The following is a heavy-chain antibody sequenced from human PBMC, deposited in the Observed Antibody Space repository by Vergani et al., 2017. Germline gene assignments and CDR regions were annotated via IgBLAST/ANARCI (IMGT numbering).Heavy chain of an antibody. V-gene: IGHV3-23*01. D-gene: IGHD3-3*01. Sequence: EVQLLESGGGLVQPGGSLRLSCAASGFTFSSYAMSWVRQAPGKGLEWVSAISGSGGSTYYADYGKGRFTISRDNSKTTLYLQMNSLRAEDTSVYYCTKDPRSTIFGLGGVSPPGTCYFDYWGQGTLVTVSS. J-gene: IGHJ4*02. CDR1: GFTFSSYA. CDR3: TKDPRSTIFGLGGVSPPGTCYFDY. CDR2: ISGSGGST.